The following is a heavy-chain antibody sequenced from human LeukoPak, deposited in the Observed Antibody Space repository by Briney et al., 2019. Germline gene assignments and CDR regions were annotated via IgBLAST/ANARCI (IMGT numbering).Heavy chain of an antibody. J-gene: IGHJ3*02. CDR1: GFTLDDYA. Sequence: PGGSLRLSCGASGFTLDDYAMHWVRQAPGKGLEWVSGISWNSGSIGYADSVKGRFTISRDNAKKSLYLQMNSLRAEDMALYYCAGVPYYYGSGSYCIGGAFDIWGQGTMVTVSS. V-gene: IGHV3-9*03. CDR3: AGVPYYYGSGSYCIGGAFDI. CDR2: ISWNSGSI. D-gene: IGHD3-10*01.